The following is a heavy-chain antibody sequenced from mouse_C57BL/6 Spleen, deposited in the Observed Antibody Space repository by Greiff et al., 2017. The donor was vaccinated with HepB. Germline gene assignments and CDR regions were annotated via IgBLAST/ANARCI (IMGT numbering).Heavy chain of an antibody. CDR1: GYSITSGYY. CDR3: ARGTMDD. V-gene: IGHV3-6*01. Sequence: EVQLQQSGPGLVKPSQSLSLTCSVTGYSITSGYYWNWIRQFPGNKLEWMGYISYDGSNNYNPSLKNRISITRDTSKNQFFLKLNSVTTEDTATYCCARGTMDDWGQGTSVTVSS. CDR2: ISYDGSN. J-gene: IGHJ4*01.